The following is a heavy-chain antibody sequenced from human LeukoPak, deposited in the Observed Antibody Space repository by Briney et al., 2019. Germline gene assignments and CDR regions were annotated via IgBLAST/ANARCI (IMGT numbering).Heavy chain of an antibody. CDR1: GFTFSSYA. V-gene: IGHV3-23*01. CDR3: AKSTVRGRMGQDYYYYGMDV. J-gene: IGHJ6*02. CDR2: ISGSGGST. Sequence: PGGSLRLSCAASGFTFSSYAMSWVRQAPGKGLEWVSAISGSGGSTYYADSVKGRFTISRDNSKNTLYLQMNSLRAEDTAVYYCAKSTVRGRMGQDYYYYGMDVWGQGTTVTVSS. D-gene: IGHD3-10*02.